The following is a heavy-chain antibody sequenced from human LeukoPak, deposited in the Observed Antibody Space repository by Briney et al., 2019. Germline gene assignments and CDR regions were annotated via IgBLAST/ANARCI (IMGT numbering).Heavy chain of an antibody. D-gene: IGHD6-13*01. J-gene: IGHJ4*02. CDR3: ANLGYSSSHGEDY. CDR2: ISWNSGSI. Sequence: PGGSLRLSCAASGFTFDDYAMHWVRQAPGKGLEWVSGISWNSGSIGYADSVKGRFTISRDNAKDSVHLQMNSLRAEDTALYYCANLGYSSSHGEDYWGQGTLVTVSS. CDR1: GFTFDDYA. V-gene: IGHV3-9*01.